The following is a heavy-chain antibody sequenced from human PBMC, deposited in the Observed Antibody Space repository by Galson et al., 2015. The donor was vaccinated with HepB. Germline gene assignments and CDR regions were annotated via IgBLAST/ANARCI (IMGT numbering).Heavy chain of an antibody. D-gene: IGHD4-23*01. J-gene: IGHJ5*02. CDR3: ARDYGGPTPAGFDP. CDR1: GFTFSSYA. V-gene: IGHV3-30-3*01. CDR2: ISYDGSNK. Sequence: SLRLSCAASGFTFSSYAMHWVRQAPGKGLEWVAVISYDGSNKYYADSVKGRFTISRDNSKNTLYLQMNSLRAEDTAVYYCARDYGGPTPAGFDPWGQGTLVTVSS.